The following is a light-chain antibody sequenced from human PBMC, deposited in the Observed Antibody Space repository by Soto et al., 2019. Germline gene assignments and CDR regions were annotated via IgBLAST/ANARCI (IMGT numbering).Light chain of an antibody. V-gene: IGKV3-20*01. J-gene: IGKJ4*01. CDR3: QQYETSPVT. Sequence: EILLTQSPGTLSLSPGETATLSCRASQSVRNNYLAWYQQRPAQPPSLLMYEAATRASGIPDRFSGSVSGTYFTLTSRRLEPEDFALYFCQQYETSPVTFGGGTKVEI. CDR2: EAA. CDR1: QSVRNNY.